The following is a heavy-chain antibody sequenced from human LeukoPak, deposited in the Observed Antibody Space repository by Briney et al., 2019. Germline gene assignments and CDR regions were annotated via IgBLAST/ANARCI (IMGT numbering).Heavy chain of an antibody. CDR3: AAGSRPYYFYYMAV. CDR1: VGSIKTYY. J-gene: IGHJ6*03. Sequence: PSETLSLTCTVSVGSIKTYYWSWSRQSPGKGLEWIGAMSYSGTSNYIPSLTSRVSMTIDISKNQFSLKLTSVTAADTALYFCAAGSRPYYFYYMAVWGTGTTVTVSS. V-gene: IGHV4-59*08. CDR2: MSYSGTS.